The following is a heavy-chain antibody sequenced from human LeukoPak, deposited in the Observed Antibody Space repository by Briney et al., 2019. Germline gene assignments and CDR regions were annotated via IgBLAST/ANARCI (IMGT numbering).Heavy chain of an antibody. Sequence: ASVKVSCKAPGYTFTSYGISWVRQAPGQGLEWMGWISAYNGNTNYAQKLQGRVTMTTDTSTSTAYMELRSLRSDDTAAYYCARGRYYYDSRVNWFDPWGQGTLVTVSS. CDR2: ISAYNGNT. J-gene: IGHJ5*02. CDR3: ARGRYYYDSRVNWFDP. V-gene: IGHV1-18*01. CDR1: GYTFTSYG. D-gene: IGHD3-22*01.